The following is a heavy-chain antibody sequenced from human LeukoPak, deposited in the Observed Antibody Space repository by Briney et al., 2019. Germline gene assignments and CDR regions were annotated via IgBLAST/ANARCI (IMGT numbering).Heavy chain of an antibody. J-gene: IGHJ6*02. CDR3: AKDLNYYGSGSYYYGMDV. CDR1: GFTLRSYG. CDR2: ISYDGSNE. D-gene: IGHD3-10*01. V-gene: IGHV3-30*18. Sequence: GRSLRLSCAASGFTLRSYGMHWVRQAPGKGLEWVAVISYDGSNEYYADSEKGRFTISRDNSKSTLYLQMNSLRPEDTAVYYCAKDLNYYGSGSYYYGMDVWGQGTTVTVSS.